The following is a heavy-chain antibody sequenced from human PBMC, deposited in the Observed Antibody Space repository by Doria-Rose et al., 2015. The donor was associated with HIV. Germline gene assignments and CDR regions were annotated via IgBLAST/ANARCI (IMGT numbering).Heavy chain of an antibody. CDR2: IKQDGSEK. D-gene: IGHD3-10*01. CDR3: ARGSYGAFDI. Sequence: TFDRYWMSWVRQAPGKGLEWVANIKQDGSEKSYVDSVEGRFTISRDDAKNSLYLQMNSLRAENTAVYYCARGSYGAFDIWGQGTMITVSS. CDR1: TFDRYW. J-gene: IGHJ3*02. V-gene: IGHV3-7*01.